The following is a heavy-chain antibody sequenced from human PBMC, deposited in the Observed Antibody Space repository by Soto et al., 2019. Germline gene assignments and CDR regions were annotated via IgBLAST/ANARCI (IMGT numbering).Heavy chain of an antibody. CDR2: ITTNFAGQTT. D-gene: IGHD3-10*01. J-gene: IGHJ6*04. V-gene: IGHV3-15*01. CDR1: GFTFSDAW. CDR3: ATDSVSKFSAPLTI. Sequence: EVQLVESGGGLVKPGGSLRLSCVASGFTFSDAWMTWVRQPPGKGLEWVGRITTNFAGQTTAFAAPVKGRSTISRDDSRNAVYLEINKLKVEDTAVYYCATDSVSKFSAPLTIWGEGTSVTVSS.